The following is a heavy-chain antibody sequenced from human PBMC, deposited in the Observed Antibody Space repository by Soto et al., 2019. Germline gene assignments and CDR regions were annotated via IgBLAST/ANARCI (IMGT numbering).Heavy chain of an antibody. Sequence: QVQLVQSGAKVKKPGSSVKVSCKASGGTFSSFAISWVRQAPGQGLEWMGGIIPIFGTTNYAQKFQGRVTITADESTSTAYMEVTTLRSEDTAVYYCARDRDHTYDYWGQGTLVTVSS. CDR2: IIPIFGTT. CDR3: ARDRDHTYDY. V-gene: IGHV1-69*01. J-gene: IGHJ4*02. CDR1: GGTFSSFA.